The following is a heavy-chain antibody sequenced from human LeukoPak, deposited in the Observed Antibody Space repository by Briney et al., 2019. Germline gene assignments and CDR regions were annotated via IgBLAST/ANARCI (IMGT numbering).Heavy chain of an antibody. V-gene: IGHV1-69*05. Sequence: SVKVSCKASGGTFSSYAISWVRQAPGQGLEWMGGIIPIFGTANYAQKFQGRVTITTDESTSTAYMELSSLRSEDTAVYYCAREGLVVVPASGGFDPWGQGTLVTVSS. CDR2: IIPIFGTA. D-gene: IGHD2-2*01. J-gene: IGHJ5*02. CDR1: GGTFSSYA. CDR3: AREGLVVVPASGGFDP.